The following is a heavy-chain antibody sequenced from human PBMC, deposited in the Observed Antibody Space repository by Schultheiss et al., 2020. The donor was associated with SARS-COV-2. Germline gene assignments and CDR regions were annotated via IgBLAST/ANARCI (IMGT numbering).Heavy chain of an antibody. CDR2: IYYTGIT. CDR1: GSSISGYF. Sequence: SETLSLTCTVSGSSISGYFWTWIRQPPGKGLEQVGNIYYTGITKYSPSLKSRITISVDTSKKQFSLSLGSVTAADTAVYYCARDQDYGRNAFDIWGQGTMVTVSS. CDR3: ARDQDYGRNAFDI. J-gene: IGHJ3*02. V-gene: IGHV4-59*01. D-gene: IGHD4/OR15-4a*01.